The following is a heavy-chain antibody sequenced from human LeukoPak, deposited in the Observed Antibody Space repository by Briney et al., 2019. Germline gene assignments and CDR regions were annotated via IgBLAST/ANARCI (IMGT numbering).Heavy chain of an antibody. Sequence: GGSLRLSCAASGFTFSSYAMSWVRQAPGKGLEWVSAISGSGGSTYYADSVKGRFTISRDNSKNTLYLQMNSLRAEDTAVYYCAKDAYYDFWSGYYYFDYWGQGTLVTVSS. CDR1: GFTFSSYA. D-gene: IGHD3-3*01. V-gene: IGHV3-23*01. CDR3: AKDAYYDFWSGYYYFDY. CDR2: ISGSGGST. J-gene: IGHJ4*02.